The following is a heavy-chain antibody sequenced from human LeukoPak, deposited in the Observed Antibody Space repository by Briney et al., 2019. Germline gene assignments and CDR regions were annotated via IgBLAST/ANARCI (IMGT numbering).Heavy chain of an antibody. D-gene: IGHD1-14*01. V-gene: IGHV3-23*01. CDR1: GFTFSSCA. CDR3: AKGTRPRVSSGFDY. Sequence: GGSLRLSCAASGFTFSSCAMSWVRQAPGKGLEWVSAISGSGGSTYYADSVKGRFTISRDNSKNTLYLQMNSLRAEGTAVYYCAKGTRPRVSSGFDYWGQGTLVTVSS. J-gene: IGHJ4*02. CDR2: ISGSGGST.